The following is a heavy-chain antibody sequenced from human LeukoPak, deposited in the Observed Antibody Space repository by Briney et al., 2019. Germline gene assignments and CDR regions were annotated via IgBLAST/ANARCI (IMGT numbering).Heavy chain of an antibody. V-gene: IGHV3-30*04. CDR1: GFTFSSYA. Sequence: GGSLRLSCAASGFTFSSYAMHWVRQAPGKGLGWVAVISYDGSNKYYADSVKGRFTISRDNSKNTLYLQMNSLRAEDTAVYYCARGYSSSWAGEDAFDIWGQGTVVTVSS. CDR2: ISYDGSNK. CDR3: ARGYSSSWAGEDAFDI. D-gene: IGHD6-13*01. J-gene: IGHJ3*02.